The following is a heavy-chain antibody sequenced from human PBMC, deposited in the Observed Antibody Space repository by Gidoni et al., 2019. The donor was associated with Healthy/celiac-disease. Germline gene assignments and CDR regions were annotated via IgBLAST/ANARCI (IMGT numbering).Heavy chain of an antibody. Sequence: QVQLQESGPGLVKPSETLSLTCTVSGGSISSYYWSWIRQPPGKGLEWIGYIYYSGSTNYNPSLKSRVTISVDTSKNQFSLKLSSVTAADTAVYYCARHLGSGGNFDYYYYYGMDVWGQGTTVTVSS. D-gene: IGHD2-15*01. CDR1: GGSISSYY. CDR2: IYYSGST. J-gene: IGHJ6*02. CDR3: ARHLGSGGNFDYYYYYGMDV. V-gene: IGHV4-59*08.